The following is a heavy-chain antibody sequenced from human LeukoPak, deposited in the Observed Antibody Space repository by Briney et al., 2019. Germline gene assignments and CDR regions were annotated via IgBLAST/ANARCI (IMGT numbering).Heavy chain of an antibody. CDR3: ARDCDSAHYFDY. CDR2: VSYDGSNK. CDR1: GFTFSTYA. D-gene: IGHD2-21*01. V-gene: IGHV3-30-3*01. Sequence: GGSLRLSCAASGFTFSTYAMHWVRQAPGKGLEWVAVVSYDGSNKYYADSVKGRFTISRDNSKNTMSLLMNSLRAEDTAVYYCARDCDSAHYFDYWGQGTLVTVSS. J-gene: IGHJ4*02.